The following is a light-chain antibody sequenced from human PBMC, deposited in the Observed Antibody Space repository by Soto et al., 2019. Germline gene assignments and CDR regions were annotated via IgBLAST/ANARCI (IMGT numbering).Light chain of an antibody. Sequence: ESVLTQSPGTLSLSPGERATLSCRASQSVSSKSLAWYQQKPGQAPRLLIYGASSRATGIPDRFSGSGSGTDVTLTISGLEPEDFAVYYCQQFGPSLLSFGPGTKVDIK. CDR1: QSVSSKS. V-gene: IGKV3-20*01. J-gene: IGKJ3*01. CDR2: GAS. CDR3: QQFGPSLLS.